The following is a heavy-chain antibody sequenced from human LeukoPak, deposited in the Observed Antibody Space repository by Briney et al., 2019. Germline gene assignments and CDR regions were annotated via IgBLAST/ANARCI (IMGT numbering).Heavy chain of an antibody. D-gene: IGHD3-3*01. CDR3: ARPYDFWSGYYFDY. CDR1: GGSFSGYY. V-gene: IGHV4-34*01. CDR2: INHSGST. J-gene: IGHJ4*02. Sequence: SSETLSLTCAVYGGSFSGYYWSWIRQPPGKGLEWIGEINHSGSTNYNPSLKSRVTISVDTSKNQFPLKLSSVTAADTAVYYCARPYDFWSGYYFDYWGQGTQVTVSS.